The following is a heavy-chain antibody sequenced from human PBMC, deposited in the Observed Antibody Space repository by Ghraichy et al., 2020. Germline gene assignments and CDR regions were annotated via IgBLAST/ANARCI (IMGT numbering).Heavy chain of an antibody. J-gene: IGHJ4*02. V-gene: IGHV3-23*01. D-gene: IGHD1-7*01. CDR1: GFTFSTYA. CDR3: ANKVGITGTPRVFDY. Sequence: GGSLRLSCAGAGFTFSTYAVSWVRQAPGKGLEWVSAISGSGGATYYADSVKGRFTISRDNSKNTLYLQMNSLRAEDTAVYYCANKVGITGTPRVFDYWGQGTLVTVSS. CDR2: ISGSGGAT.